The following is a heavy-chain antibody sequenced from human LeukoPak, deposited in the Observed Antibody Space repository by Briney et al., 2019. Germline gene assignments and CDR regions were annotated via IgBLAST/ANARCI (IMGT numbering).Heavy chain of an antibody. V-gene: IGHV4-31*03. CDR3: ARDHNDILTGSTAFDI. CDR2: IYYSGST. Sequence: SETLSLTCTVSGGSISSGGYYWSWIRQHPGKGLEWIGYIYYSGSTYYNPSLKSRVTISVDTSKNQFSLKLSSVTAADTAVYYCARDHNDILTGSTAFDIWGQGTTVTVSS. CDR1: GGSISSGGYY. J-gene: IGHJ3*02. D-gene: IGHD3-9*01.